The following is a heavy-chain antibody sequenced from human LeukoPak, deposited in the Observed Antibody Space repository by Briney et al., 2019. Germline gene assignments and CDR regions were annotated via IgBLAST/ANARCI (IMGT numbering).Heavy chain of an antibody. CDR1: GYTFTGYY. CDR2: IYPNSGGT. D-gene: IGHD5-12*01. J-gene: IGHJ4*02. CDR3: ARAEPIDRGYRGYASIDY. Sequence: ASVKVSCKASGYTFTGYYMHWVRQAPGQGLEWMGWIYPNSGGTNYAQKFRGRVTMPRGTSISTAYMELSRLRSDDTAVSYCARAEPIDRGYRGYASIDYWGQGTLVTVSS. V-gene: IGHV1-2*02.